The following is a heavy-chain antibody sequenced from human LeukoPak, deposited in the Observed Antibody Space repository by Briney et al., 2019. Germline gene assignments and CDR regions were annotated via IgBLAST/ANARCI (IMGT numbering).Heavy chain of an antibody. CDR2: IYYSGST. V-gene: IGHV4-59*08. J-gene: IGHJ3*02. Sequence: GSLRLSCAASGFTFSSYSMNWVRQPPGKGLEWIGYIYYSGSTNYKPSLKSRVTISVDTSKNQISLNLRSVTAADTAVYYCARHSGRGNAFDIWGQGTRVTVSS. D-gene: IGHD6-25*01. CDR3: ARHSGRGNAFDI. CDR1: GFTFSSYS.